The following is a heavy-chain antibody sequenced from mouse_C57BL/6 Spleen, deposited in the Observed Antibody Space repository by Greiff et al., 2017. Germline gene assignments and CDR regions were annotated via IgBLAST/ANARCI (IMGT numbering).Heavy chain of an antibody. CDR2: IWRGGST. Sequence: VKLMESGPGLVQPSQSLSITCTASGFSLTSYGVHWVRQSPGKGLEWLGVIWRGGSTDYNAAFMSRLSITKDNSKSQVFFKMNSLQADDTAIYYCAKNGDYYGSSYWFAYWGQGTLVTVSA. D-gene: IGHD1-1*01. V-gene: IGHV2-5*01. CDR1: GFSLTSYG. J-gene: IGHJ3*01. CDR3: AKNGDYYGSSYWFAY.